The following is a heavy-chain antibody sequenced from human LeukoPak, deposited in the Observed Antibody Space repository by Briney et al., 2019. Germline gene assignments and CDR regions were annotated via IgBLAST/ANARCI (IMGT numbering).Heavy chain of an antibody. V-gene: IGHV3-23*01. D-gene: IGHD3-9*01. CDR3: AKGGSDILTGYLLFDY. CDR1: GFTFSSYW. CDR2: ISGSGGST. Sequence: GGSLRLSCAASGFTFSSYWMSWVRQAPGKGLEWVSAISGSGGSTYYADSVKGRFTISRDNSKNTLYLQMNSLRAEDTAVYYCAKGGSDILTGYLLFDYWGQGTLVTVSS. J-gene: IGHJ4*02.